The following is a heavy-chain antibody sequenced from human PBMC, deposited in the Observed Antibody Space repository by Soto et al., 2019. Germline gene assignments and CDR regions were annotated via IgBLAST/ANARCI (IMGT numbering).Heavy chain of an antibody. CDR2: IYFSASI. D-gene: IGHD2-2*01. CDR1: GGSISSSNNS. J-gene: IGHJ6*02. CDR3: GRQPGHCGSTTCFGYYSVDG. Sequence: QLQLQESGPRLVKPSETLSLTCSVSGGSISSSNNSWGWIRQPPGKGLEWIGTIYFSASIHYNPSLEGRVAISADTPNNQLSLRLSSVTAEDTAVYYCGRQPGHCGSTTCFGYYSVDGWGQGTTVTVS. V-gene: IGHV4-39*01.